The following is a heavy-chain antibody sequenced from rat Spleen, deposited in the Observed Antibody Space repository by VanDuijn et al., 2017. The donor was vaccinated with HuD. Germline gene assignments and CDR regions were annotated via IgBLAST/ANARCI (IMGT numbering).Heavy chain of an antibody. CDR3: IRDDYRGWFAY. Sequence: QVQLKESGPGLVQPSQTLSLTCTVSGFSLTSYNVHWIRQPTGKGLEWMGVIWAGGSTDYNSALKSRLSISRDTSKSQVFLRMNSLLSEDTAIYYCIRDDYRGWFAYWGQGTLVTDSS. D-gene: IGHD1-11*01. CDR2: IWAGGST. J-gene: IGHJ3*01. V-gene: IGHV2-30*01. CDR1: GFSLTSYN.